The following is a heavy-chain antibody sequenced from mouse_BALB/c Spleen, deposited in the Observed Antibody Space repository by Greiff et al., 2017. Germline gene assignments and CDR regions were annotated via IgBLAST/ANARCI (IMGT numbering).Heavy chain of an antibody. CDR1: GFTFSSYG. CDR2: INSNGGST. V-gene: IGHV5-6-3*01. J-gene: IGHJ3*01. Sequence: EVQLVESGGGLVQPGGSLKLSCAASGFTFSSYGMSWVRQTPDKRLELVATINSNGGSTYNPDSVKGRFTISRDNAKNTLYLQMSSLKSEDTAMYYCARDRAYWGQGTMVTVSA. CDR3: ARDRAY.